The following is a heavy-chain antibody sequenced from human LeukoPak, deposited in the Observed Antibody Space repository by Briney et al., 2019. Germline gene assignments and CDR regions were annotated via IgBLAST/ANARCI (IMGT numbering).Heavy chain of an antibody. CDR3: ARVSRGSYHFDY. J-gene: IGHJ4*02. CDR1: GFTVSSNY. V-gene: IGHV3-53*01. Sequence: GGSLRLSCAASGFTVSSNYMSWVRQAPGKGLEWASVIYSGGSTYYADSVKGRFTISRDNSKNTLYLQMNSLRAEDTAVYYCARVSRGSYHFDYWGQGALVTVSS. D-gene: IGHD1-26*01. CDR2: IYSGGST.